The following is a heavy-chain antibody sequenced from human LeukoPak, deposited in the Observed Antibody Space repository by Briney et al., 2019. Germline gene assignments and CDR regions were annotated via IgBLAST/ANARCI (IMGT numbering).Heavy chain of an antibody. CDR2: ISNGSGDR. V-gene: IGHV3-48*01. CDR3: ARAAKWEFYHYYMDV. J-gene: IGHJ6*03. CDR1: EFTFSSYS. Sequence: GGSLRLSCVASEFTFSSYSMIWVRQAPGKGLEWISYISNGSGDRYYADSVKGRFTISRDNAKNLLYLQMNNLRADDTAVYYCARAAKWEFYHYYMDVWGKGTTVAVSS. D-gene: IGHD1-26*01.